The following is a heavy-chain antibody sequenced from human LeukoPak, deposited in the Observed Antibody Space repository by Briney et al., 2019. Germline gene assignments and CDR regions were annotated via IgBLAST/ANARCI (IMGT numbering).Heavy chain of an antibody. V-gene: IGHV4-39*07. Sequence: PSETLSLTCTVSGGSISSSSYYWGWIRQPPGKGLEWIGSIYYSGSTYYNPSLKSRVTISVDTSKNQFSLKLSSVTAADTAVYYCARLPSWERGGFDYWGQGTLVTVSS. D-gene: IGHD1-26*01. CDR3: ARLPSWERGGFDY. CDR2: IYYSGST. CDR1: GGSISSSSYY. J-gene: IGHJ4*02.